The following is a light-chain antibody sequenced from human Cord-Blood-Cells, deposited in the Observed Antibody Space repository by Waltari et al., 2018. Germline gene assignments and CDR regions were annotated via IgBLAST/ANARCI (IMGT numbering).Light chain of an antibody. Sequence: DIQMTQSPSSLSASVGDRVTITCRASQSISSYLNWYQQKPGQAPKLLIYAASSLQSGGPSRFSCSRSGTDFTLTISSLQPEDFATYYCQQSYSTPRAFGQGTKVEIK. CDR3: QQSYSTPRA. CDR2: AAS. V-gene: IGKV1-39*01. J-gene: IGKJ1*01. CDR1: QSISSY.